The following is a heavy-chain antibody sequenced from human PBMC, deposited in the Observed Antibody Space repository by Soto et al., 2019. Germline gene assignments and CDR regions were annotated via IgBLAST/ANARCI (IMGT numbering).Heavy chain of an antibody. V-gene: IGHV3-74*01. CDR1: GFTVSNNW. CDR3: ATVFDY. J-gene: IGHJ4*02. CDR2: INDNGRST. D-gene: IGHD4-17*01. Sequence: EVQLVESGGGLVQPGGSLRLSCAASGFTVSNNWMHWVRQAPGKGLVWVSRINDNGRSTSYADSVKGRFTISSDNAKNTLYLQMNSLTVEDTAVYYCATVFDYWGQGTLVTVSS.